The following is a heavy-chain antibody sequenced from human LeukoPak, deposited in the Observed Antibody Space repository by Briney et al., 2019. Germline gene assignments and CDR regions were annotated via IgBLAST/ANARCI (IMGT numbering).Heavy chain of an antibody. CDR3: ARDNRVTDPYGMDV. V-gene: IGHV4-61*01. D-gene: IGHD4-11*01. CDR1: GVSVSSGSYY. J-gene: IGHJ6*02. Sequence: SETLSLTCTVSGVSVSSGSYYWSWIRQPPGKGLEWIGYIYYSGSTNYNPSLKSRVTISVDTSKNQFSLKLSSVTAADTAVYYCARDNRVTDPYGMDVWGQGTTVTVSS. CDR2: IYYSGST.